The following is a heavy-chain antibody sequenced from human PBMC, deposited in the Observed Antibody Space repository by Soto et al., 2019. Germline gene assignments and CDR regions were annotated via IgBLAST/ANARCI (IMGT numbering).Heavy chain of an antibody. CDR2: IYYSGST. J-gene: IGHJ3*02. CDR3: ARVGGTERECSGGSCYVAFDI. Sequence: QVQLQESGPGLVKPSQTLSLTCTVSGGSISSGGYYWSWIRQHPGKGLEWIGYIYYSGSTYYNPSLXXXVTVSVDTSKXXFXLXXSSVTAADEAVYYCARVGGTERECSGGSCYVAFDIWGQGTMVTVSS. D-gene: IGHD2-15*01. CDR1: GGSISSGGYY. V-gene: IGHV4-31*01.